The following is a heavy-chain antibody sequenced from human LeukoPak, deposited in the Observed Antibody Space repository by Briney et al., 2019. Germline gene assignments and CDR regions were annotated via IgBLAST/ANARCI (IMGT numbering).Heavy chain of an antibody. D-gene: IGHD3-16*01. Sequence: GGSLRLSCAASGFTFSSYSMNWVRQAPGKGLEWVSSISSSSSYIYYADSVKGRFTISRDNSKNTLYLQMNSLRAEDTAVYYCAKPLGLRLGELYFDHWGQGTLVTVSS. CDR3: AKPLGLRLGELYFDH. CDR2: ISSSSSYI. J-gene: IGHJ4*02. CDR1: GFTFSSYS. V-gene: IGHV3-21*04.